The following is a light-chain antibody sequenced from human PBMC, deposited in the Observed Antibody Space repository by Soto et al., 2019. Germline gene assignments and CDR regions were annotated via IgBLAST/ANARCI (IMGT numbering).Light chain of an antibody. CDR3: SSYTSSSTLV. J-gene: IGLJ3*02. V-gene: IGLV2-14*01. CDR1: SSDVGGYNY. Sequence: QSALTQPASVSGSPGQSITISCTGTSSDVGGYNYVSWYQQHPGKAPKLMIXEVSNRPSGVXXXXXGSKSGNTASLTISGXXXXXXXXXYCSSYTSSSTLVFGGGTKVTVL. CDR2: EVS.